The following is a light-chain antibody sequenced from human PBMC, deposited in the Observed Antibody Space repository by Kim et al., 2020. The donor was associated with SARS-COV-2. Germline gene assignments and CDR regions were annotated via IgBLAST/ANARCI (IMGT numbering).Light chain of an antibody. CDR1: SSDVV. CDR3: CSYEGTVV. V-gene: IGLV2-23*02. CDR2: EVN. J-gene: IGLJ2*01. Sequence: QSVLTQPASVSGSPGQSITISCTGASSDVVSWYQHHPGEAPKLIIFEVNKRPSQISNRFSGSKSGNTASLTIAGLQAEDEANYYCCSYEGTVVFGGGTQLTVL.